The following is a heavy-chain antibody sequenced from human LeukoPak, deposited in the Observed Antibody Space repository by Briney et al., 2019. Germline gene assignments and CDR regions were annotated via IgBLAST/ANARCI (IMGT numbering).Heavy chain of an antibody. J-gene: IGHJ6*02. CDR2: INHSRST. V-gene: IGHV4-34*01. Sequence: SETLSLTCAVYGGSFSGYYWNWIRQPPGKGLEWIGEINHSRSTNYNPSLKSRVTISVDTSKNQFSLKLSSVTAADTAVYYCAREYYYDSSGYYYRYYYYGMDVWGQGTTVTVSS. D-gene: IGHD3-22*01. CDR1: GGSFSGYY. CDR3: AREYYYDSSGYYYRYYYYGMDV.